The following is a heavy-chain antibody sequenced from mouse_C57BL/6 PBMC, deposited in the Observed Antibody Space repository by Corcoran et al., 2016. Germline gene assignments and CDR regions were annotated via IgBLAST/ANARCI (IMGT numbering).Heavy chain of an antibody. CDR1: GYTFTDYY. J-gene: IGHJ3*01. V-gene: IGHV1-26*01. Sequence: EVQLQQSGPELVKPGASVKISCKASGYTFTDYYMNWVKQSHGKSLEWIGDINPNNGGTSYNQKFKGKATLTVDKSSSTAYMELRSLTSEDSAVYYCARPYGNSWCAYWGQGTLVTVSA. CDR2: INPNNGGT. CDR3: ARPYGNSWCAY. D-gene: IGHD2-1*01.